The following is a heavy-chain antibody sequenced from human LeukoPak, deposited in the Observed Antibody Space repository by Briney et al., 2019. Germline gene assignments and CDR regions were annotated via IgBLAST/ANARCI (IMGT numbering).Heavy chain of an antibody. CDR3: ARDPVGSSSWGYFDY. V-gene: IGHV1-46*01. CDR2: INPSGGST. D-gene: IGHD6-13*01. CDR1: GYTFTSYF. Sequence: ASVKVSCKASGYTFTSYFMHLVRQAPGQGLEWMGIINPSGGSTSYAQKFQGRLTMTRDTSTSTVYMELSSLRSEDTAVYYCARDPVGSSSWGYFDYWGQGTLVTVSS. J-gene: IGHJ4*02.